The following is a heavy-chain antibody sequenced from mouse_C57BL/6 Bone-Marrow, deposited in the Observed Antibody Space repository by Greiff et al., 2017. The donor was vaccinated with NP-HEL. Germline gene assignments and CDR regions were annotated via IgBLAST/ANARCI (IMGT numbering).Heavy chain of an antibody. CDR1: GYTFTNYW. Sequence: QVQLQQPGTELVKPGASVKLSCKASGYTFTNYWMYWVKQRPGQGLEWIGNINPSNGGTNYNEKFKNKATLTVDKSSSTAYMQLSSLASEDSAVYDCARDSGCAFDYWGQGTTLTVSS. J-gene: IGHJ2*01. CDR3: ARDSGCAFDY. CDR2: INPSNGGT. D-gene: IGHD3-2*02. V-gene: IGHV1-53*01.